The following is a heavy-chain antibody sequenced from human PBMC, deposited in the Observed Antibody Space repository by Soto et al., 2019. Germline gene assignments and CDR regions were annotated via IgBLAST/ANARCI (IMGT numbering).Heavy chain of an antibody. D-gene: IGHD3-22*01. Sequence: EVQLVESGGGLVKPGGSLRLSCAASGFTFSNFDMNWVRQAPGKGLEWVSSIRSSSTYIYYADSLKGRFTISRDNAKNSLYLQMNSLRVEDTAVYYCARDARYDSSAYYGADAFDIWGQGTMVTVSS. V-gene: IGHV3-21*01. J-gene: IGHJ3*02. CDR1: GFTFSNFD. CDR2: IRSSSTYI. CDR3: ARDARYDSSAYYGADAFDI.